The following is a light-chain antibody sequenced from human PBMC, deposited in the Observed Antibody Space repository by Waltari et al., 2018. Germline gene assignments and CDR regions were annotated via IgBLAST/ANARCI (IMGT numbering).Light chain of an antibody. Sequence: QSVLTQPPSASGTPGQRVTISCSGSSSNIGSNTVNWYQQLPGTAPKLLIYSNKQRPSGVPDRFSGAKSGTSASLAISGLQSEDEADYYCAAWDDSLNEVVFGGGTKLTVL. CDR2: SNK. J-gene: IGLJ2*01. CDR1: SSNIGSNT. V-gene: IGLV1-44*01. CDR3: AAWDDSLNEVV.